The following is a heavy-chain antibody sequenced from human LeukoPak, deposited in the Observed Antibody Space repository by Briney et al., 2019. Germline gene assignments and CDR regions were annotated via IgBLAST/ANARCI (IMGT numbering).Heavy chain of an antibody. Sequence: SQTLSLTCAISGDSVSSNSVTWNWIRQSPSRGLEWLGRSYYRFTWYNDYAVSVRGRITVNPDTSKNQFSLHLNSVTPEDTAVYYCARRLTQYDCFDPWGQGILVTVSS. J-gene: IGHJ5*02. V-gene: IGHV6-1*01. CDR3: ARRLTQYDCFDP. CDR2: SYYRFTWYN. CDR1: GDSVSSNSVT. D-gene: IGHD2-2*01.